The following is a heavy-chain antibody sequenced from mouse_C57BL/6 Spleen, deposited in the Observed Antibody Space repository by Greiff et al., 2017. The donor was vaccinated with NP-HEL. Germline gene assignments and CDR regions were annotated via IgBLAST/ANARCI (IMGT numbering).Heavy chain of an antibody. CDR2: INPSTGGT. Sequence: VQLQQSGPELVKPGASVKISCKASGYSFTGYYMNWVKQSPEKSLEWIGEINPSTGGTTYNQKFKAKATLTVDKSSSTAYMQLKSLTSEDSAVYYCATYGYPYAMDYWGQGTSVTVSS. CDR3: ATYGYPYAMDY. CDR1: GYSFTGYY. V-gene: IGHV1-42*01. D-gene: IGHD2-2*01. J-gene: IGHJ4*01.